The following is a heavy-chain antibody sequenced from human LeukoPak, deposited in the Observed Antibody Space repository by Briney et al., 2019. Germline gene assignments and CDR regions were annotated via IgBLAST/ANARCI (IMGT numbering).Heavy chain of an antibody. Sequence: PSETLSLTCTVSGGSISSSSYYWGWIRQPPGKGLEWIGSIYYSGSTYYNPSLKSRVTISVDTSKNQFSLKLSSVTAADTAVYYCASVYSSGWHIEYFQHWGQGTLVTVSS. CDR1: GGSISSSSYY. D-gene: IGHD6-19*01. V-gene: IGHV4-39*01. CDR2: IYYSGST. CDR3: ASVYSSGWHIEYFQH. J-gene: IGHJ1*01.